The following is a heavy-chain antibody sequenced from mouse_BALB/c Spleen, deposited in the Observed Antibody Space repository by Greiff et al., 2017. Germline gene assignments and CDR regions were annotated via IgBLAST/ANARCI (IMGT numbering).Heavy chain of an antibody. D-gene: IGHD2-2*01. J-gene: IGHJ4*01. V-gene: IGHV1-80*01. CDR1: GYTFSSYW. Sequence: QVQLQQSGAELMKPGASVKISCKATGYTFSSYWIEWVKQRPGQGLEWIGQIYPGDGDTNYNGKFKGKATLTADKSSSTAYMQLSSLTSEDSAVYFCARWGLPPYAMDYWGQGTSVTVSS. CDR2: IYPGDGDT. CDR3: ARWGLPPYAMDY.